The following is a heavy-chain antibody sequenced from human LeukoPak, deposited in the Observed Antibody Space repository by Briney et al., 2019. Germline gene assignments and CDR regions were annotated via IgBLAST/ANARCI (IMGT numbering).Heavy chain of an antibody. CDR1: GGSIGNFF. Sequence: SETLSLTCTVSGGSIGNFFWSWIRQPPGGGLEWIGFIYEKGRTSYNPSLKSRVTISVDMSKNQFSLRLTSMTAADTAVYYCARDWELGHWGRGILVTVTS. D-gene: IGHD1-26*01. CDR3: ARDWELGH. V-gene: IGHV4-59*01. J-gene: IGHJ4*02. CDR2: IYEKGRT.